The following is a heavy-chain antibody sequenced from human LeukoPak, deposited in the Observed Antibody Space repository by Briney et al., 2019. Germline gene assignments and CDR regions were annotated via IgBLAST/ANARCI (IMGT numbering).Heavy chain of an antibody. CDR1: GFTFSIYS. D-gene: IGHD5-12*01. V-gene: IGHV3-48*04. CDR2: ISTSSSTI. Sequence: QPGGSLRLSCAASGFTFSIYSMNWVRQAPGKGLEWVSYISTSSSTIYYADSVKGRFTISRDNAKNSLYLQMNGLRAEDTAVYYCARTDRQYSGGTEDYWGQGTLVTVSS. J-gene: IGHJ4*02. CDR3: ARTDRQYSGGTEDY.